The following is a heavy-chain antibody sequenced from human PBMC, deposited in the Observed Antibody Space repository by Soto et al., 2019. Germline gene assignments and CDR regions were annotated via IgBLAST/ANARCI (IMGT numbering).Heavy chain of an antibody. Sequence: SGKVSCKDAGGTFRSYSISWVRQAPGQGLEWMGRIIPILGIANYAQKFQGRVTITADKSTSTAYMELSSLRSEDTAVYYCASAIYTIFGGSDAFDIWGQGTMVTVSS. J-gene: IGHJ3*02. CDR3: ASAIYTIFGGSDAFDI. D-gene: IGHD3-3*01. CDR2: IIPILGIA. V-gene: IGHV1-69*02. CDR1: GGTFRSYS.